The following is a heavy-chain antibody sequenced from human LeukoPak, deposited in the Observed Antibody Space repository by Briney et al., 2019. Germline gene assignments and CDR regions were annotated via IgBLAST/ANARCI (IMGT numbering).Heavy chain of an antibody. J-gene: IGHJ4*02. CDR2: ICSSSSYI. V-gene: IGHV3-21*01. D-gene: IGHD3-9*01. Sequence: GGSLRLSCAASGFTFSSYSMNWVRQAPGKGLEWVSSICSSSSYIYYADSVKGRFTISRDNAKNSLYLQMNSLRAEDTAVYYCARYRVTGYYSIGTTPFDYWGQGTLVTVAS. CDR1: GFTFSSYS. CDR3: ARYRVTGYYSIGTTPFDY.